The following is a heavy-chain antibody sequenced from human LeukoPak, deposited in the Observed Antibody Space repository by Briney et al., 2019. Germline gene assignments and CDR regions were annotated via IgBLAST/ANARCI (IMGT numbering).Heavy chain of an antibody. CDR3: ARGRGDY. CDR2: IKQGGSEI. CDR1: GFTFSSHW. J-gene: IGHJ4*02. Sequence: PGGSLRLSCAASGFTFSSHWMTWVRQAPGKGLEWVANIKQGGSEIYYVDSVKGRFTISRDDAKNSLYLQMNSLRDEDTAVYYCARGRGDYWGQGTLVTVSS. V-gene: IGHV3-7*01.